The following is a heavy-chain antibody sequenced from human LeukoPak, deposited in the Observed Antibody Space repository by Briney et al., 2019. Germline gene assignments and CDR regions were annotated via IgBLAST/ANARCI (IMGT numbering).Heavy chain of an antibody. V-gene: IGHV3-23*01. CDR1: GSTFSTAS. Sequence: GGSLRLSCAASGSTFSTASLHWVRQAPGRGLEWVSAFDTGFGTYYPDSLKGRFTISRDNSKNTLFLQMNSLRAEDTAVYYCAGSSGWWSLDYWGQGTLVTVSS. CDR3: AGSSGWWSLDY. J-gene: IGHJ4*02. CDR2: FDTGFGT. D-gene: IGHD6-19*01.